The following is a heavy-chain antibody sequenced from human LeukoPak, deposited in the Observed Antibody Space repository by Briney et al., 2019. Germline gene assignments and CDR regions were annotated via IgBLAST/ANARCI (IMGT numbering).Heavy chain of an antibody. CDR1: GGTFSSYA. CDR3: ARRGPGGYYDSSGYSSFDY. CDR2: IIPIFGTA. V-gene: IGHV1-69*13. D-gene: IGHD3-22*01. J-gene: IGHJ4*02. Sequence: GASVKVSCKASGGTFSSYAISWVRQAPGQGLEWMGGIIPIFGTANYAQKFQGRVTITADESTSTAYMELSSLRSEDTAVYYCARRGPGGYYDSSGYSSFDYWGQGTLVTVSS.